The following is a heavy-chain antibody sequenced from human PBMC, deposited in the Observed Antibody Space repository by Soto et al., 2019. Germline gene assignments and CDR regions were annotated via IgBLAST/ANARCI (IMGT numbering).Heavy chain of an antibody. CDR2: INHSGST. CDR1: GGSFSGYY. CDR3: ARVAAAGGYFQH. Sequence: QVQLQQWGAGLLKPSETLSLTCAVYGGSFSGYYWSWIRQPPGKGLEWIGEINHSGSTNYNPSLKSRVTISVDTSKNQFSLNLSSVTAADTAVYYCARVAAAGGYFQHWGQGTLVTVSS. V-gene: IGHV4-34*01. D-gene: IGHD6-13*01. J-gene: IGHJ1*01.